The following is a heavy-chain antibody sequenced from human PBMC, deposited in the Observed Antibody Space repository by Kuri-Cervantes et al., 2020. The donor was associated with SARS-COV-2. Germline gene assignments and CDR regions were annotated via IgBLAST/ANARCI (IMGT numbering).Heavy chain of an antibody. D-gene: IGHD6-13*01. CDR3: ARDPYSSSWYRYYYGMDV. CDR1: GFTFSSYS. CDR2: ISSSSSYI. Sequence: LSLACAASGFTFSSYSMNWVRQAPGKGLEWVSSISSSSSYIYYADSVKGRFTISRDNAKNSLYLQMNSLRAEDTAVYYCARDPYSSSWYRYYYGMDVWGQGTTVTVSS. J-gene: IGHJ6*02. V-gene: IGHV3-21*01.